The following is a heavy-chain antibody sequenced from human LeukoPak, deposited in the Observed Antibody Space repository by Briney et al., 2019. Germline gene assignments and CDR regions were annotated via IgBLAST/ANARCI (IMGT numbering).Heavy chain of an antibody. Sequence: SETLSLTCTVSGGSISSGGYFWSWIRQAPGKGLDYIGYIYHSGSTNYSPSLKSRVTISVDTSKNQFSLKLSSVTAADTAVYYCARGAPGYCSSTSCRPFDYWGQGTLVTVSS. V-gene: IGHV4-61*08. CDR1: GGSISSGGYF. CDR3: ARGAPGYCSSTSCRPFDY. CDR2: IYHSGST. D-gene: IGHD2-2*01. J-gene: IGHJ4*02.